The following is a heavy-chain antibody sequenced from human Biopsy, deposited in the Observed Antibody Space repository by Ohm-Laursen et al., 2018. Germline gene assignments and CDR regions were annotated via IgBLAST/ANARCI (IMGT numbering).Heavy chain of an antibody. J-gene: IGHJ1*01. V-gene: IGHV1-69*06. Sequence: SSVKVSCKAPGGTFSSHGVNWVRQAPGHGLEWLGGNIPILGTGNYAQKFQDRATVAADTSTSTATMELRSLRSDDTAVYYCATKLTGYFHHWGQGTLVIVSS. CDR2: NIPILGTG. CDR1: GGTFSSHG. CDR3: ATKLTGYFHH. D-gene: IGHD3-9*01.